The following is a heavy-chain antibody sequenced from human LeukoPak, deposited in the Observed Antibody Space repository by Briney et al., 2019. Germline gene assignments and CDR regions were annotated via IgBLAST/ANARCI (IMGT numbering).Heavy chain of an antibody. CDR1: GGTFSSYA. CDR2: IIPIFGTA. J-gene: IGHJ5*02. CDR3: ARDRGYSSGWSPDWFDP. D-gene: IGHD6-19*01. V-gene: IGHV1-69*13. Sequence: ASVKVSCKASGGTFSSYAISWVRQAPGQGLEWMGGIIPIFGTANYAQKFQGRVTITADESTSTAYMELSSLRSEDTAVYYCARDRGYSSGWSPDWFDPWGQGTLVTASS.